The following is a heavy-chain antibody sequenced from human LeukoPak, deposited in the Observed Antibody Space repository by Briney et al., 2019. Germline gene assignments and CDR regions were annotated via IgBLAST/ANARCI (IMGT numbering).Heavy chain of an antibody. CDR3: ARQGSYDNSGYSFDY. CDR1: GYSLINHW. V-gene: IGHV5-51*01. Sequence: GESLKISCKASGYSLINHWIGWVRQMPGKGLDWMGIIYPGNADATYSPSFQGQVTISADKSTTTVYLQWSSLKASDTAMYYCARQGSYDNSGYSFDYWGEGTLVTVSS. J-gene: IGHJ4*02. D-gene: IGHD3-22*01. CDR2: IYPGNADA.